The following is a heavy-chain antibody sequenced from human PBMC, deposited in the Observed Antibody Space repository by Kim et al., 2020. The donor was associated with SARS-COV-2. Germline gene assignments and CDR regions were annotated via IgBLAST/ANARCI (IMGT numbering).Heavy chain of an antibody. V-gene: IGHV3-74*01. Sequence: TTSADSVKGRFTNSRDNARNTLFLQMNSLGAEDTAVYYCVRSAYPYYFDYWGQGALVTVSS. CDR3: VRSAYPYYFDY. J-gene: IGHJ4*02. CDR2: T. D-gene: IGHD3-22*01.